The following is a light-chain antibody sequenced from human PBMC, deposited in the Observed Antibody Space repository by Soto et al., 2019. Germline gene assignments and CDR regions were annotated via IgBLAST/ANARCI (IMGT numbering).Light chain of an antibody. CDR2: DTT. V-gene: IGLV7-46*01. CDR3: LLSYGGPRV. J-gene: IGLJ3*02. Sequence: QAVVTQEPSLTVSPGGTVTLTCGSSTGTVTSGHYPYWFQQKPGQAPRTLIYDTTSKHSWTPARFSGSLLGGKAALTLSGAQPEDEAEYYCLLSYGGPRVFGGGTKVTVL. CDR1: TGTVTSGHY.